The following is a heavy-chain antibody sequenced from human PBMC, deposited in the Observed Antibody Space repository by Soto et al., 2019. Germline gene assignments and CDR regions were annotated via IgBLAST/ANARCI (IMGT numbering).Heavy chain of an antibody. J-gene: IGHJ4*02. D-gene: IGHD3-22*01. Sequence: PGGSLRLSCAASGFTFSSYGMHWVRQAPGKGLEWVAVIWYDGSNKYYADSVKGRFTISRDNSKNTLYLQMNSLRAEDTAVYYCARDTHYYDSSGSLGDYWGQGTLVPVS. CDR1: GFTFSSYG. V-gene: IGHV3-33*01. CDR2: IWYDGSNK. CDR3: ARDTHYYDSSGSLGDY.